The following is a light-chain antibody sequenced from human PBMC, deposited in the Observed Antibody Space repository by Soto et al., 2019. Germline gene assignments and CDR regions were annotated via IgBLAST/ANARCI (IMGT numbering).Light chain of an antibody. CDR3: SAYAGSKNHVV. Sequence: QPVLTQPPSASGSPGQSVTIPCTGTSSNVGGYNYVSWYQQHPGKAPKLMIYAVSKRPSGVPDRFSGSKSGNTASLTVSGLQAEDEADSYCSAYAGSKNHVVFGGGTK. CDR2: AVS. CDR1: SSNVGGYNY. V-gene: IGLV2-8*01. J-gene: IGLJ2*01.